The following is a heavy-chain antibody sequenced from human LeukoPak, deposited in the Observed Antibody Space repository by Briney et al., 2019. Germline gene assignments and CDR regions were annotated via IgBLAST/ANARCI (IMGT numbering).Heavy chain of an antibody. D-gene: IGHD1-1*01. V-gene: IGHV4-59*01. Sequence: SETLSLTCTVSSGSISTYYWSWIRQPPGKGLEWIGSIYYSGSTNYNPSLKSRVTISVDTSKNQFSLKLSSVTAADTAVYYRARGNWHFDYWGQGTLVTVSS. CDR2: IYYSGST. CDR3: ARGNWHFDY. J-gene: IGHJ4*02. CDR1: SGSISTYY.